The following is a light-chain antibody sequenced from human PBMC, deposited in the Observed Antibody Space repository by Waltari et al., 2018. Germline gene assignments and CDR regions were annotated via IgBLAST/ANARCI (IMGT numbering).Light chain of an antibody. Sequence: QPVVTQPPSASGTPGQRDTHTCPGSDSNTGSDIANWYQQFPGTAPKLLIYANNQRPSGVPGRFSASRSGTSASLVISGLQSEDEADYYCATWDASLDTWVFGGGTKVTVL. CDR2: ANN. J-gene: IGLJ3*02. CDR3: ATWDASLDTWV. CDR1: DSNTGSDI. V-gene: IGLV1-44*01.